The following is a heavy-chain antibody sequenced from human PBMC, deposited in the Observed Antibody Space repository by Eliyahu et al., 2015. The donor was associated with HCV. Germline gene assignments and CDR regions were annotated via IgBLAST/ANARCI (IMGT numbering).Heavy chain of an antibody. D-gene: IGHD3-9*01. Sequence: EVQLVESGGGLVKPGGSLRLSCAASGFTFSNAWMSWVRQAPGKGLEWAGRIKSKTDGGTADYAAPVKGRFTISRDDSKNTLYLQMNSLKTEDTAVYYCTTHPGNYDILTGEPTPFDYWGQGTLVTVSS. V-gene: IGHV3-15*01. CDR3: TTHPGNYDILTGEPTPFDY. J-gene: IGHJ4*02. CDR1: GFTFSNAW. CDR2: IKSKTDGGTA.